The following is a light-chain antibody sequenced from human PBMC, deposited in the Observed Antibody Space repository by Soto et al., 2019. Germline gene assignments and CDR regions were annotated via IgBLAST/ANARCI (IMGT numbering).Light chain of an antibody. V-gene: IGKV1-12*01. J-gene: IGKJ4*01. CDR3: QQANSFPLS. CDR1: QGISSW. CDR2: AAS. Sequence: DIQMTQSPSSVSASVGDSVSITCRASQGISSWLAWYQQKPGKAPERLISAASGLQSGVPSRFSGSGSGTAFTLTLSNLQPEDSATYYCQQANSFPLSFGGGTKVEIK.